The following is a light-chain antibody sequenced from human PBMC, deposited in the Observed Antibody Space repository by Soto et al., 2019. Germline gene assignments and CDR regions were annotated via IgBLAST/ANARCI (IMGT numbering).Light chain of an antibody. Sequence: DIQLTQSPSFLSASVGDRVTITCRASQGISSYLAWYQQKPGKAPKLLIYTASTLQSGVPSRFSGSGSGSEFTLTIRSLQPEDFATYYCQQLNIFGPGTKVDIK. CDR2: TAS. J-gene: IGKJ3*01. V-gene: IGKV1-9*01. CDR3: QQLNI. CDR1: QGISSY.